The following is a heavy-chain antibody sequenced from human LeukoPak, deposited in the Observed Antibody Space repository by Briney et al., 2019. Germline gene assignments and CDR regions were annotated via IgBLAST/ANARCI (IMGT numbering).Heavy chain of an antibody. CDR1: GYTFTSYG. D-gene: IGHD5-18*01. Sequence: GASVKVSCKASGYTFTSYGISWVRQAPGQGLEGMGWISAYNGNTNYAQKLQGRVTMTTDTSTSTAYMELRSLRADDTAVYYCARVPWIQLWSGFDYWGQGTLVTVSS. V-gene: IGHV1-18*01. CDR3: ARVPWIQLWSGFDY. CDR2: ISAYNGNT. J-gene: IGHJ4*02.